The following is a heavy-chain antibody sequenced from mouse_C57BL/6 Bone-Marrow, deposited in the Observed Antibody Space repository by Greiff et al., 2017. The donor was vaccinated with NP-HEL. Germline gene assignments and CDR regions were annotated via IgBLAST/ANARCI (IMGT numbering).Heavy chain of an antibody. Sequence: VQLQQSGPELVKPGASVKISCKASGYTFTDYYMNWVKQSHGKSLEWIGDINPNNGGTSYNQKFKGKATLTVDKSSSTAYMELRSLTSEDSAVYYCARGGNLWYFDVWGTGTTVTVSS. D-gene: IGHD2-1*01. CDR3: ARGGNLWYFDV. CDR2: INPNNGGT. J-gene: IGHJ1*03. CDR1: GYTFTDYY. V-gene: IGHV1-26*01.